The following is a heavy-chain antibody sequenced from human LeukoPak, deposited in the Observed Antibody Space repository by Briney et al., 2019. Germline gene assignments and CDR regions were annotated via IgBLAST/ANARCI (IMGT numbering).Heavy chain of an antibody. J-gene: IGHJ1*01. CDR3: ASEARYCSSTSCEEYFQH. V-gene: IGHV4-39*01. Sequence: SETLSLTSTVSGGSISSSSYYWGWIRQPPGKGLEWIGSIYYSGSTYYNPSLKSRVTISVDTSKNQFSLKLSSVTAADTAVYYCASEARYCSSTSCEEYFQHWGQGTLVTVSS. CDR1: GGSISSSSYY. CDR2: IYYSGST. D-gene: IGHD2-2*01.